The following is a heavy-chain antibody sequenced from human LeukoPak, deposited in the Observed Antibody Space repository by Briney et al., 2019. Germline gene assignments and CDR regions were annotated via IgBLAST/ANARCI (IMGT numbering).Heavy chain of an antibody. CDR3: ATLRSFQYYFDY. V-gene: IGHV1-2*02. D-gene: IGHD1-26*01. CDR2: INPNSGGT. CDR1: GYTFTGYS. Sequence: ASVKVSYKASGYTFTGYSMHWVRQAPGQGLEWMGWINPNSGGTNYAQKFQGRVTMTRDTSISTAYMELSRLTSDDAAVYYCATLRSFQYYFDYWGQGTLVTVSS. J-gene: IGHJ4*02.